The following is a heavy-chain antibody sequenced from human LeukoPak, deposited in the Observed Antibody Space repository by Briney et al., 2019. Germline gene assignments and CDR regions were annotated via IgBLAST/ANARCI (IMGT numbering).Heavy chain of an antibody. Sequence: GGSLRLSCVASGFTFSNYAVMWVRQAPGQGLEWVSAITGGGTTRYADSVKGRFTISRDNSKNTLYLQMNSLRAEDTAVYYCARSRLGATMPDYWGQGTLVTVSS. V-gene: IGHV3-23*01. J-gene: IGHJ4*02. CDR2: ITGGGTT. CDR1: GFTFSNYA. D-gene: IGHD1-26*01. CDR3: ARSRLGATMPDY.